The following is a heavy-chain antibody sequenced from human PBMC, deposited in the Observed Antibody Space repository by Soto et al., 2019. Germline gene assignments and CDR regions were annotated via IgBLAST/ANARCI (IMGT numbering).Heavy chain of an antibody. CDR1: GGSISSGSFY. V-gene: IGHV4-31*03. D-gene: IGHD3-9*01. Sequence: QVQLQESGPGLVKPSQTLTLTCTVSGGSISSGSFYWSWIRQHPGKGLEWIGHISDSGSSYYNPSLESRVTISVATSKNQFSLKLSAVTAADTAVYFCARTTFYDIFTAYYSLFDYWGQGTLVTVSS. CDR3: ARTTFYDIFTAYYSLFDY. CDR2: ISDSGSS. J-gene: IGHJ4*02.